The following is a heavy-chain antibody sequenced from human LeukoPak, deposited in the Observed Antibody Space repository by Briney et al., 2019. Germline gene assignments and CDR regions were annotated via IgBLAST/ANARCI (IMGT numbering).Heavy chain of an antibody. CDR2: IGTAGDT. CDR1: GFTFSSYD. D-gene: IGHD4-17*01. CDR3: ARDQHGDYGDEYYFDY. Sequence: GGSLRLSCAASGFTFSSYDMHWVRQATGKGLEWVSAIGTAGDTYYPGSVKGRFTISRENAKNSLYLQMNSLRAEDTAVYYCARDQHGDYGDEYYFDYWGQGTLVTVSS. V-gene: IGHV3-13*01. J-gene: IGHJ4*02.